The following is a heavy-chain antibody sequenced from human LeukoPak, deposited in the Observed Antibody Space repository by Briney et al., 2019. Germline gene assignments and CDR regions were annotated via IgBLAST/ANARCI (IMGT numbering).Heavy chain of an antibody. V-gene: IGHV3-23*01. Sequence: GGTLSLSCTASGFTFSTYAMNWVRQAPGKGLEWVWGISGSGVSTYYADSVKGRFTISRDNSNNTLYLQMSSLGAEDTAVYYCAKDWGMGDQLLRIDYWGQGTLVTVSS. D-gene: IGHD2-2*01. CDR2: ISGSGVST. J-gene: IGHJ4*02. CDR1: GFTFSTYA. CDR3: AKDWGMGDQLLRIDY.